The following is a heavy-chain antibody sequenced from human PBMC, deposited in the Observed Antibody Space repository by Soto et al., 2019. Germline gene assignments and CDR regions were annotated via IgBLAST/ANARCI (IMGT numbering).Heavy chain of an antibody. CDR2: INPNSGGT. V-gene: IGHV1-2*04. J-gene: IGHJ6*02. CDR3: ARTVYYYYGMDV. Sequence: GASVKVCCKASGYTFTGYYMHWVRQAPGQGLEWMGWINPNSGGTNYAQKFQGWVTMTRDTSISTAYMELSRLRSDDTAVYYCARTVYYYYGMDVWGQGTTVTVSS. CDR1: GYTFTGYY.